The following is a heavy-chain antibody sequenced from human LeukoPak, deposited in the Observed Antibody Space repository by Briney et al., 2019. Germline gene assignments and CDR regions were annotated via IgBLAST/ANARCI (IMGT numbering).Heavy chain of an antibody. Sequence: SQTLSLTCTVSGGSISSGDYYWSWIRQPPGKGLEWIGYIYYSGSTYYNPSLKSRVTISVDTSKNQFSLKLSSVTAADTAVYYCARVLTSYCSGGSCYGKWFDPWGQGTLVTVSS. J-gene: IGHJ5*02. CDR3: ARVLTSYCSGGSCYGKWFDP. D-gene: IGHD2-15*01. CDR2: IYYSGST. V-gene: IGHV4-30-4*01. CDR1: GGSISSGDYY.